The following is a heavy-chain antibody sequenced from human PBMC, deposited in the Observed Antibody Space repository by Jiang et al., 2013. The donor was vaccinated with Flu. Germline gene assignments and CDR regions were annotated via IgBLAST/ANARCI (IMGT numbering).Heavy chain of an antibody. Sequence: SISSYYWSWIRQPPGRDWSGLGISITVGAPTTTPSLKSRVTISVDTSKNQFSLKLSSVTAADTAVYYCARGPNYDILTGYTPHYYGMDVWGQGTTVTVSS. J-gene: IGHJ6*02. CDR3: ARGPNYDILTGYTPHYYGMDV. CDR1: SISSYY. V-gene: IGHV4-59*01. CDR2: SITVGAP. D-gene: IGHD3-9*01.